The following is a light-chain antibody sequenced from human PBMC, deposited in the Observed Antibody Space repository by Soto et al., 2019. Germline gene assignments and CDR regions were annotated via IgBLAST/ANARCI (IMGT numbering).Light chain of an antibody. V-gene: IGKV3-15*01. CDR1: QSVGSY. J-gene: IGKJ1*01. CDR2: GAS. CDR3: QHYDNWPPWT. Sequence: EIVLTQSPATRSLSPGERATLSCRASQSVGSYLAWYQQKPGQAPRLLIYGASTRATGIPARFSGSGSGSEFTLTISSLQSEDFAVYYCQHYDNWPPWTFGQGTKV.